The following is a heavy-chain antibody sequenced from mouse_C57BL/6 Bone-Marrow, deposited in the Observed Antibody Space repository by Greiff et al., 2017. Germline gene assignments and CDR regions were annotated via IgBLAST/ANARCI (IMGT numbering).Heavy chain of an antibody. D-gene: IGHD2-10*01. Sequence: VQLQQPGAELVMPGASVKLSCKASGYTFTSYWMHWVKQRPGQGLEWIGEIDPSDSYPNYNQKFKGKSTLTVDKSSSTAYMQLSSLTSEDSAVYYCARSYYPDYWGQGTTLTVSS. J-gene: IGHJ2*01. CDR1: GYTFTSYW. V-gene: IGHV1-69*01. CDR2: IDPSDSYP. CDR3: ARSYYPDY.